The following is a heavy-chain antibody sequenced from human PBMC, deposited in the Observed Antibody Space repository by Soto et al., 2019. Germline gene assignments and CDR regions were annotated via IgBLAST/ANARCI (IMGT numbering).Heavy chain of an antibody. CDR3: GLGDRAPPWTIDC. CDR1: GYTFTSYA. D-gene: IGHD3-10*01. J-gene: IGHJ4*02. Sequence: ASVKVYCKASGYTFTSYAMHWVRQAPGQRLEWMGWINAGNGNTKYSQKFQGRVTITRDTSASTAYIELSSLRSEDTATYYCGLGDRAPPWTIDCWGKGRLGTRSS. V-gene: IGHV1-3*01. CDR2: INAGNGNT.